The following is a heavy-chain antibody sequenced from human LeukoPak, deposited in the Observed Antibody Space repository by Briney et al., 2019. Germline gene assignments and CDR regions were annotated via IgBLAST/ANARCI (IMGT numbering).Heavy chain of an antibody. CDR2: ISSTTSHI. J-gene: IGHJ6*02. CDR1: GFTFDKYS. D-gene: IGHD5-24*01. Sequence: GGSLLLACSTSGFTFDKYSINWDRQAPGKVLEWDSHISSTTSHIYYGDPVKDRFTITRDNDKNFLYPQMDSLRAEDTAVYYCAAWVNALHRNFFYYGLNLWGQGTTVTVSS. V-gene: IGHV3-48*01. CDR3: AAWVNALHRNFFYYGLNL.